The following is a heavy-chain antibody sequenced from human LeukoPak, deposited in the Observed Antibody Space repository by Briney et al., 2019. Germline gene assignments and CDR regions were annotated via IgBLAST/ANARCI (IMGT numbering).Heavy chain of an antibody. CDR2: IYYSGST. D-gene: IGHD7-27*01. V-gene: IGHV4-59*01. CDR3: ARVTGDTAFDI. CDR1: GGSISSYY. J-gene: IGHJ3*02. Sequence: PSETLSPTCTVSGGSISSYYWSWIRQPPGKGLEWIGYIYYSGSTNYNPSLKSQVTISVDTSKNQFSLKLSSVTAADTAVYYCARVTGDTAFDIWGQGTMVTVSS.